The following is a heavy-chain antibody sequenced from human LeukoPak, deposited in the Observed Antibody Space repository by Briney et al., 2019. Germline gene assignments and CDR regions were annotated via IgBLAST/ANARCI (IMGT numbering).Heavy chain of an antibody. D-gene: IGHD2-21*02. CDR1: GGSFSGYY. CDR3: ARGLVTRGDY. Sequence: SETLSLTCAVYGGSFSGYYWSWIRQPPGKGLEWIGEINHSGSTNYNPSLKSRVTISVDTSKNQFSLKLSSVTAADTAVYYCARGLVTRGDYWGQGTLVTVSS. V-gene: IGHV4-34*01. J-gene: IGHJ4*02. CDR2: INHSGST.